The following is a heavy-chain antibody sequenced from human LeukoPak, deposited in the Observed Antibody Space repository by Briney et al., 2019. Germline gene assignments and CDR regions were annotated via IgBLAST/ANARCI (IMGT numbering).Heavy chain of an antibody. CDR2: IYASGST. J-gene: IGHJ4*02. Sequence: PSETLSLTCTVSDGSINSYFWSWIRQPAGKGLEYIGRIYASGSTNYNPSLKSRVTMSVDTSKNQFSLKLTSVTAADTAVYYCARGDRSCSCPTFDYWGQGTLVTVSS. CDR1: DGSINSYF. V-gene: IGHV4-4*07. CDR3: ARGDRSCSCPTFDY. D-gene: IGHD6-13*01.